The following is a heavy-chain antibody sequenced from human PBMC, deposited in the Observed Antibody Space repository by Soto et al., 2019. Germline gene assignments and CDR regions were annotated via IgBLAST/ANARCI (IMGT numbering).Heavy chain of an antibody. CDR2: INAGNGNT. V-gene: IGHV1-3*01. D-gene: IGHD3-16*01. CDR3: VRGLGPYYFDY. CDR1: GYTFTSYA. Sequence: ASVKVSCKASGYTFTSYAMHWLRQAPGQRLEWMGWINAGNGNTKYSQKFQGRVTITRDTSASTAYMELSSLRSEDTAVYYCVRGLGPYYFDYWGQGTLVTVSS. J-gene: IGHJ4*02.